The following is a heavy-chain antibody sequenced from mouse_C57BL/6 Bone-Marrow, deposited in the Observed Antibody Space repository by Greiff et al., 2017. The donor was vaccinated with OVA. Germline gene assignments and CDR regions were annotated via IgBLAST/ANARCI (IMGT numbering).Heavy chain of an antibody. CDR3: ARPIYDSYYVDWYFDV. V-gene: IGHV5-15*01. J-gene: IGHJ1*03. D-gene: IGHD2-3*01. CDR1: GFSFSDYG. CDR2: ISNLAYSI. Sequence: EVKLMESGGGLVQPGGSLKLSCAASGFSFSDYGMAWVRQAPRKGPEWVAFISNLAYSIYYADTVTGRFTISRENANTTLYLEMSMQTSEDTVMYYCARPIYDSYYVDWYFDVWGTGTTVTVSS.